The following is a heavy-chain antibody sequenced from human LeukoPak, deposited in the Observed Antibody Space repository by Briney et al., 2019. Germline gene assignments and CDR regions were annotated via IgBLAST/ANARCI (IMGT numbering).Heavy chain of an antibody. J-gene: IGHJ4*02. Sequence: ADTLSLTCTVSGFSVSSGFYWARIRQSPGKGLEGIANVYHSGNTYSNPSLKSRLAISVDTSMNNFSLRLTSVTAADTAVYYCARVARYTAYLSSSGGLWENNFDYCGQGTLVTAYS. CDR1: GFSVSSGFY. CDR3: ARVARYTAYLSSSGGLWENNFDY. V-gene: IGHV4-38-2*02. D-gene: IGHD5-12*01. CDR2: VYHSGNT.